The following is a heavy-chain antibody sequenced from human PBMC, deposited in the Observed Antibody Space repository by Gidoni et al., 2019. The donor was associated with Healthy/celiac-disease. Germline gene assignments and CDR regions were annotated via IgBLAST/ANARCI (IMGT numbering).Heavy chain of an antibody. CDR2: INPSGGST. CDR3: ARGGFLEWLLPYYFDY. D-gene: IGHD3-3*01. Sequence: QVQLVQSGAEVKKPGASVKVSCKASGYTFTSSYMHWVRQAPGQGLEWMGIINPSGGSTSYAQKFQGRVTMTRDTSTSTVYMELSSLRSEDTAVYYCARGGFLEWLLPYYFDYWGQGTLVTVSS. V-gene: IGHV1-46*01. J-gene: IGHJ4*02. CDR1: GYTFTSSY.